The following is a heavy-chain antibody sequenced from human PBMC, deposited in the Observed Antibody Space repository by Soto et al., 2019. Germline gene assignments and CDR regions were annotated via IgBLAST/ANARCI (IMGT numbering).Heavy chain of an antibody. CDR3: VGGPVAVAGPSFDY. D-gene: IGHD6-19*01. Sequence: QVQLVESGGGVVQPGRSLRLSCAVSGFTFSSYGMHWVRQAPGKGLEWVAVISYDGSNKYYADSVKGRFTISRDNSKNTLYLQMNSLRAEDTAVYYCVGGPVAVAGPSFDYWGQGTLVTVSS. CDR2: ISYDGSNK. CDR1: GFTFSSYG. J-gene: IGHJ4*02. V-gene: IGHV3-30*03.